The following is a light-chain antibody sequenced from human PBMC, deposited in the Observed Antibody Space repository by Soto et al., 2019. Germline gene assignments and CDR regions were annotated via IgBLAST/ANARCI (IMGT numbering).Light chain of an antibody. CDR3: VTYTPAGTYV. CDR1: SSDVGDFKF. CDR2: DVT. J-gene: IGLJ1*01. V-gene: IGLV2-14*03. Sequence: QSVLMQPASVSASPGQSITISCTVTSSDVGDFKFVSWYQQFPGEAPTLVMYDVTRRPSGVSDRFSGSRSGNTASLTISGLRSEDGADYFCVTYTPAGTYVFGTGPKVT.